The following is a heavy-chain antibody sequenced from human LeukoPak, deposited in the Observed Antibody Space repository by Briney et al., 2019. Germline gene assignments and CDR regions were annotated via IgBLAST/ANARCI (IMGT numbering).Heavy chain of an antibody. D-gene: IGHD1-26*01. CDR1: GYTLTELP. Sequence: ASVKVSCKVSGYTLTELPIHWVRQAPGKGLEWMGGFDPDDGETVYAQMFQGRVTMTEDTSSDTASMELRSLRSEDTAVYYCATGTSGSYYVGIVRPIDYWGQGTLVTVSS. J-gene: IGHJ4*02. V-gene: IGHV1-24*01. CDR2: FDPDDGET. CDR3: ATGTSGSYYVGIVRPIDY.